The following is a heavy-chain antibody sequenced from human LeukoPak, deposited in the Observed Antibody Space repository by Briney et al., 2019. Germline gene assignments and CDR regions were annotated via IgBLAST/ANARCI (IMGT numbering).Heavy chain of an antibody. CDR1: GCTFSSYA. V-gene: IGHV3-23*01. CDR3: AKSARLRYFDWLLSYYYYGMDV. J-gene: IGHJ6*02. D-gene: IGHD3-9*01. Sequence: PGGSLRLSCAASGCTFSSYAMSWVRQAPGKGLEWVSAISGSGGSTYYADSVKGRFTISRDNSKNTLYLQMNSLRAEDTAVYYCAKSARLRYFDWLLSYYYYGMDVWGQGTTVTVSS. CDR2: ISGSGGST.